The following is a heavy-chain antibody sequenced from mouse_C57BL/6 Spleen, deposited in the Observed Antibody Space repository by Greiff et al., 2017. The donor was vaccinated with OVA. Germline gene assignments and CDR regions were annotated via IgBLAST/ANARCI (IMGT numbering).Heavy chain of an antibody. V-gene: IGHV1-20*01. D-gene: IGHD2-4*01. Sequence: VQLKQSGPELVKPGDSVKISCKASGYSFTGYFMNWVMQSHGKSLEWIGRINPYNGDTFYNQKFKGKATLTVDKSSSTAHMELRSLTSEDSAVYYCARDDYDLFAYWGQGTLVTVSA. CDR3: ARDDYDLFAY. J-gene: IGHJ3*01. CDR2: INPYNGDT. CDR1: GYSFTGYF.